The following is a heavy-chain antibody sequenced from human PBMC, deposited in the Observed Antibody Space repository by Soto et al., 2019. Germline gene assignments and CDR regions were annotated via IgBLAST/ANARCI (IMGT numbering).Heavy chain of an antibody. CDR2: SIPRYGKT. CDR1: GVSLTNYA. V-gene: IGHV1-69*06. Sequence: QVQLVQSGAEVKKPGSSVKVSCKASGVSLTNYAIAWVRQAPGQGLEWMGGSIPRYGKTNYAQNLQGRVTITADTSTSTVYMELSSLRSEDTAVYYCARGQWLDQGAYDIWGQGTMVTVSS. J-gene: IGHJ3*02. D-gene: IGHD6-19*01. CDR3: ARGQWLDQGAYDI.